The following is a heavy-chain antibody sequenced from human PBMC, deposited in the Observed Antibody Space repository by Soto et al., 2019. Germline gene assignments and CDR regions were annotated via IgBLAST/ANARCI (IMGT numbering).Heavy chain of an antibody. J-gene: IGHJ4*02. CDR3: AHAGDYALLTFDH. CDR2: IYWDDDK. CDR1: GFSLTSSDMG. Sequence: SGFSLTSSDMGVAWIRQPPGKALEWLALIYWDDDKRYRPSLKDRLAISKDTSRNQVVLTITNVDPVDTATYFCAHAGDYALLTFDHWGPGTLVTVS. D-gene: IGHD4-17*01. V-gene: IGHV2-5*02.